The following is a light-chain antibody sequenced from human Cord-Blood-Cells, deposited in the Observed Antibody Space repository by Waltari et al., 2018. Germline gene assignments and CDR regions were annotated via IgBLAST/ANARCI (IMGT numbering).Light chain of an antibody. CDR3: QSADSSGTYNWV. V-gene: IGLV3-25*03. CDR2: KDS. J-gene: IGLJ3*02. CDR1: PCPKQH. Sequence: YELTQPPSASVSPGHTHTITSPRSPCPKQHAHWSQHKPGQAPVLGIYKDSEGPSGIPERFSGSSSGTTVTLTISGVQAEDEADDYCQSADSSGTYNWVFGGGTKLTVL.